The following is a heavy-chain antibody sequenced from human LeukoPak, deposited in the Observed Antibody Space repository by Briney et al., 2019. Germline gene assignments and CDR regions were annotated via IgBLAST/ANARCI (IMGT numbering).Heavy chain of an antibody. CDR2: INPSNGGT. V-gene: IGHV1-2*02. D-gene: IGHD1-1*01. Sequence: GASVKVSCKESGYTFIGYYIHWLRQSPGQGLEWMGGINPSNGGTNYAQRFQGRVAMTRDTSISTAYMEMSRLTFDDTAVYYCASGPTLGTTHPYFDYWGQGTLVTVSS. CDR1: GYTFIGYY. CDR3: ASGPTLGTTHPYFDY. J-gene: IGHJ4*02.